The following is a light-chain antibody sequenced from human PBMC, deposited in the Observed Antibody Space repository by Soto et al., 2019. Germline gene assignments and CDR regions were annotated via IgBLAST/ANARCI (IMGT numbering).Light chain of an antibody. V-gene: IGKV3-11*01. CDR2: DAS. J-gene: IGKJ5*01. Sequence: EIVLTQSPATLSLSPGERATLSCRASQSVSSYLAWYQQKPGQAPRLLIYDASNRATGIPARFSGSGSGTDFTLTISSLEPEDFATYYCQQANSISITFGQGTRLEIK. CDR3: QQANSISIT. CDR1: QSVSSY.